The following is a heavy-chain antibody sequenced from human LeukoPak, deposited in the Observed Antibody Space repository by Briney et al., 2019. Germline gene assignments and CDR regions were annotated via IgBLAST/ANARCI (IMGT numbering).Heavy chain of an antibody. D-gene: IGHD5-12*01. V-gene: IGHV3-30*04. CDR2: ISYDGSNK. CDR3: ARDPYSETSGVDGVY. J-gene: IGHJ4*02. Sequence: GRSLRLSCTVSAVTFSSYAMGWVRQAPGKGLERVAVISYDGSNKYYADSVKGRFTISRDNSKNTLYLQMNSLRAEDTAVYYCARDPYSETSGVDGVYWGQGTLVTVSA. CDR1: AVTFSSYA.